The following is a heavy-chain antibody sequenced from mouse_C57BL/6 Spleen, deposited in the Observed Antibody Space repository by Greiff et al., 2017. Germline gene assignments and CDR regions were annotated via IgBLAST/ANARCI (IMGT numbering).Heavy chain of an antibody. D-gene: IGHD2-5*01. J-gene: IGHJ4*01. V-gene: IGHV1-52*01. Sequence: QVQLKQPGAELVRPGSSVKLSCKASGYTFTSYWMHWVKQRPIQGLEWIGNIDPSDSETHYNQKFKDKATLTVDKSSSTAYMQLSSLTSEDSAVYYCARTGYSNYVYAMDYWGQGTSVTVSS. CDR1: GYTFTSYW. CDR3: ARTGYSNYVYAMDY. CDR2: IDPSDSET.